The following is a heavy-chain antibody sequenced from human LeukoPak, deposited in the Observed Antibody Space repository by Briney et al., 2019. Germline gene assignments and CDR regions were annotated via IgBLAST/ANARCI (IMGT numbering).Heavy chain of an antibody. CDR1: GFTFSSYA. CDR3: TRVSTTGVGGRGYFDQ. V-gene: IGHV3-23*01. Sequence: GGSLRLSCAAPGFTFSSYAMSWVRQAPGKGLEWVSAISGSGGSTYDADSVKGRFTISRDNSKNTLYLQMNSLRAEDTAVYYCTRVSTTGVGGRGYFDQWGQGTQVTVSS. CDR2: ISGSGGST. J-gene: IGHJ4*02. D-gene: IGHD1-1*01.